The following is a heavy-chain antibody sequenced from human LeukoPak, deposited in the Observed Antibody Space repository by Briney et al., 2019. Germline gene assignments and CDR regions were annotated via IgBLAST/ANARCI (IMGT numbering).Heavy chain of an antibody. J-gene: IGHJ4*02. D-gene: IGHD6-19*01. V-gene: IGHV1-18*01. CDR3: ARTAVAGFSYFDY. CDR1: GYTFTSYG. CDR2: ISAYNGNT. Sequence: ASVKVSCKASGYTFTSYGISWVRQAPGQGLEWMGWISAYNGNTNYAQKLQGRVTVTTDTSTSTAYMELRNLRSDDTAVYYCARTAVAGFSYFDYWGQGTLVTVSS.